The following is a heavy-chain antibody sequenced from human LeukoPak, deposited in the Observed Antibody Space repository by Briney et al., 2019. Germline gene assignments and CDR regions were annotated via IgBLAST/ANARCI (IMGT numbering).Heavy chain of an antibody. CDR2: IIPILGIA. Sequence: GASVKVSCKASGGTFSSYAISWVRQAPGQGLEWMGRIIPILGIANYAQKFQGRVTITADKSTSTAYMELSSLRSEDTAVYYCARGMTTPGVVTLGHYYYMDIWGQGTTVTVSS. J-gene: IGHJ6*03. CDR1: GGTFSSYA. CDR3: ARGMTTPGVVTLGHYYYMDI. V-gene: IGHV1-69*04. D-gene: IGHD3-3*01.